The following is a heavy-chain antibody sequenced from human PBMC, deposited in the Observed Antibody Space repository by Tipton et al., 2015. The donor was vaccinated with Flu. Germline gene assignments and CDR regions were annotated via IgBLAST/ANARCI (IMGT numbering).Heavy chain of an antibody. CDR2: IYYSGNT. V-gene: IGHV4-39*07. Sequence: TLSLTCTVSGGSISSSSYYWGWIRQPPGKGLEWIGSIYYSGNTYYNPSLKSRVTISVDTPKNQFSLKLSSVTAADTAVYYCARDGFITMIVVVTPGAFDIWGQGTMVTVSS. J-gene: IGHJ3*02. D-gene: IGHD3-22*01. CDR1: GGSISSSSYY. CDR3: ARDGFITMIVVVTPGAFDI.